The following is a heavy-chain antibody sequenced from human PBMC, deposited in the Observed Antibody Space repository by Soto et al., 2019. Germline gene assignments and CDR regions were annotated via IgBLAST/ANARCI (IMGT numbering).Heavy chain of an antibody. CDR2: ISSSGTI. V-gene: IGHV4-59*12. CDR3: ARDRKLVIPGNYYYYGMDV. Sequence: SETLSLTCSVSGGSIRDYFWTWVRQPPGKGLEWIGYISSSGTINYNSSLKSRVTISLDTSRNHFSLKLTSVTTADTGVYFCARDRKLVIPGNYYYYGMDVWGQGTKVTVSS. CDR1: GGSIRDYF. D-gene: IGHD3-10*01. J-gene: IGHJ6*02.